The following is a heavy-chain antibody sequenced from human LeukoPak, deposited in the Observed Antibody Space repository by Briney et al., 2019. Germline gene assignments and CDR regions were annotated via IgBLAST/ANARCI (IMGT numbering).Heavy chain of an antibody. Sequence: ASVKFSCMASGGTFSSYAISWDRQAPGQGLDWIGGIIPSFGTADYPQKFQGRVTIAADICTSTAYMELSSLRSEDTAVYYCASCDYVWGSYRFDYWGQGTLVTVSS. CDR2: IIPSFGTA. CDR1: GGTFSSYA. CDR3: ASCDYVWGSYRFDY. D-gene: IGHD3-16*02. J-gene: IGHJ4*02. V-gene: IGHV1-69*06.